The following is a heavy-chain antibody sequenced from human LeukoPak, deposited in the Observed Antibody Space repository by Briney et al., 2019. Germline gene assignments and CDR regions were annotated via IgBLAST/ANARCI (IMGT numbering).Heavy chain of an antibody. D-gene: IGHD6-19*01. CDR2: VNHSGSI. CDR3: ARTGSGSLNWFDP. CDR1: GGSFSTYY. J-gene: IGHJ5*02. Sequence: PSETLSLSCAVSGGSFSTYYWSWIRQPPGKGLEWIGEVNHSGSINYSPSLMSRVTMSVDTSKNQFSLKLSSVTAADTAVYYCARTGSGSLNWFDPWGQGTLVTVSS. V-gene: IGHV4-34*10.